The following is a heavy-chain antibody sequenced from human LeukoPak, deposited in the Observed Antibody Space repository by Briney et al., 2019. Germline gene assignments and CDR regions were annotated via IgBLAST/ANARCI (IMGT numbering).Heavy chain of an antibody. CDR3: ARAGTPITMIVVESNWCDP. D-gene: IGHD3-22*01. Sequence: SETLSLTCAVYGGSFSGYYWSWIRQPPGKGLEWIGEINHSGSTNYNPSLKSRVTISVDTSKNQFSLKLSSVTAADTAVYYCARAGTPITMIVVESNWCDPWGQGTLVTVSS. CDR1: GGSFSGYY. CDR2: INHSGST. V-gene: IGHV4-34*01. J-gene: IGHJ5*02.